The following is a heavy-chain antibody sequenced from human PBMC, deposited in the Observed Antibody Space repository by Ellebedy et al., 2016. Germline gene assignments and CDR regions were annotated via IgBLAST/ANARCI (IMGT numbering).Heavy chain of an antibody. CDR1: GFTFSSYS. CDR2: ISSSSSYI. CDR3: ARARLAQAAISLPFDY. J-gene: IGHJ4*02. V-gene: IGHV3-21*01. D-gene: IGHD2-2*02. Sequence: GGSLRLSXAASGFTFSSYSMNWVRQAPGKGLEWVSSISSSSSYIYYADSVKGRFTISRDNDKNSLYLQMNNLRAEDTAVYYCARARLAQAAISLPFDYWGQGTLVTVSS.